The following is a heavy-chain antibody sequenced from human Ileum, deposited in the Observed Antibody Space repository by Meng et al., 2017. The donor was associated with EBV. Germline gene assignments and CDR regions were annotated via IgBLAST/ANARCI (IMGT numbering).Heavy chain of an antibody. CDR1: GYTFTNYG. CDR2: INAYNGDT. J-gene: IGHJ4*02. D-gene: IGHD1-26*01. CDR3: ARVEVGITSGDY. Sequence: QAQLLQSGGEVXXXXXSXKVXCKASGYTFTNYGITWVRQAPGQGLEWMGWINAYNGDTNYAQTLQGRVTMTTDTSTSTAYMELRSLRSDDTAVYYCARVEVGITSGDYWGQGTLVTVSS. V-gene: IGHV1-18*01.